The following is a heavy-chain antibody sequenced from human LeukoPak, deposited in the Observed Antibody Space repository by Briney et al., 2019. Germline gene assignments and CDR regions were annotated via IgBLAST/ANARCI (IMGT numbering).Heavy chain of an antibody. CDR1: GGSISSSTYY. CDR3: ARERYYDSSRTVDY. Sequence: SETLSLTCSVSGGSISSSTYYWRWIRQPPGKGLEWIGYIYYSGSTNYNPSLKSRVTISVDTSKNQFSLRLSSVTAADTAVYYCARERYYDSSRTVDYWGQGTLVTVSS. V-gene: IGHV4-61*05. D-gene: IGHD3-22*01. J-gene: IGHJ4*02. CDR2: IYYSGST.